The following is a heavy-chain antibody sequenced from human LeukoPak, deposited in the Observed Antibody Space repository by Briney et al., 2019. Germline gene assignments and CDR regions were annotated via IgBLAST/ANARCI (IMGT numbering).Heavy chain of an antibody. CDR2: ISWNSGSI. CDR3: AKDACSSTSCSNDY. D-gene: IGHD2-2*01. V-gene: IGHV3-9*01. Sequence: TGRSLRLSCAASGFTFDDYAMHWVRQAPGKGLEWVSGISWNSGSIGYADSVKGRFTISRDNAKNSLYLQMNSLRAEDTALYYCAKDACSSTSCSNDYWGQGTLVTVSS. J-gene: IGHJ4*02. CDR1: GFTFDDYA.